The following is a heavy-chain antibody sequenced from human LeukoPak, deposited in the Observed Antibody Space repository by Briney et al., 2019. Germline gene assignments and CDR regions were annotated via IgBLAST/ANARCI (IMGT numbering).Heavy chain of an antibody. CDR2: ISGSDGST. D-gene: IGHD2-21*01. V-gene: IGHV3-23*01. J-gene: IGHJ4*02. CDR1: GFTFSSYA. CDR3: ARDRVMLVIAGSFDW. Sequence: PGGSLRLSCAASGFTFSSYAMSWVRQAPGKGLEWVSTISGSDGSTYYADSVKGRFTIPRDNSKNTLYLQMNSLRAEDTAVYYCARDRVMLVIAGSFDWWGQGTLVTVSS.